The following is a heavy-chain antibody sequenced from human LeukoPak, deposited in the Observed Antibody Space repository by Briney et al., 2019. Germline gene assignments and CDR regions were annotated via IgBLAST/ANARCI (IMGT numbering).Heavy chain of an antibody. CDR1: GFTFSTYW. Sequence: GGSLRLSCAASGFTFSTYWMNWVRQVPGKGLVWVSRIKTDGSITNYADSVKGRFTISRDNAKNTLYLQMNSLRAEDTAVYYCAKDLGGSRDYWGQGTLVTVSS. V-gene: IGHV3-74*01. CDR2: IKTDGSIT. J-gene: IGHJ4*02. CDR3: AKDLGGSRDY.